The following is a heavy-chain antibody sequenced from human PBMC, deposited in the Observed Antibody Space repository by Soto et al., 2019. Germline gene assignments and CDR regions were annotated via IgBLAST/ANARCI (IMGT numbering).Heavy chain of an antibody. Sequence: PGGSLRLSYAASGFTFSSYGMHWVRRAPGKGLEWVAVIWYDGSNTYYADSVKGRFTISRDNSKNTLYLQMNSLRAEDTAVYYCAKEVPVYAIITAGMDVWGQGTTVTVSS. CDR3: AKEVPVYAIITAGMDV. V-gene: IGHV3-33*06. D-gene: IGHD2-8*01. CDR2: IWYDGSNT. J-gene: IGHJ6*02. CDR1: GFTFSSYG.